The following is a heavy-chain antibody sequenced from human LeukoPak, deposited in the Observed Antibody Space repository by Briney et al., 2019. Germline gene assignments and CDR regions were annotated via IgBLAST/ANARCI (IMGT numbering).Heavy chain of an antibody. CDR1: GYTFTNYW. CDR3: ARDFGAGPDY. Sequence: GASVKVSCKASGYTFTNYWIQWVRQAPGQGLEWVALINPNDGSTTYAHKFQGRVTMTRDTSTSTVYMDLSSLTSEDTAVYYCARDFGAGPDYWGQGTLVTVSS. V-gene: IGHV1-46*01. CDR2: INPNDGST. J-gene: IGHJ4*02. D-gene: IGHD1-26*01.